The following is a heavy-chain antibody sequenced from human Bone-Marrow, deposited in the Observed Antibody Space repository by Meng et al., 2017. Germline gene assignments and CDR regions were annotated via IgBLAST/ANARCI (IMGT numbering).Heavy chain of an antibody. J-gene: IGHJ5*02. CDR1: NDSIRSGDYY. D-gene: IGHD3-10*01. CDR2: IYYSGTT. V-gene: IGHV4-30-4*01. Sequence: QVQLQESGPGLVKPSQTLSLTCTVSNDSIRSGDYYWSWIRQPLGKGLEWIGFIYYSGTTYYNPSLKSRVTISVDTSKNQFSLKLTSVTAADTAVYYCARDLPYASGAGGFDPWGQGTLVTVSS. CDR3: ARDLPYASGAGGFDP.